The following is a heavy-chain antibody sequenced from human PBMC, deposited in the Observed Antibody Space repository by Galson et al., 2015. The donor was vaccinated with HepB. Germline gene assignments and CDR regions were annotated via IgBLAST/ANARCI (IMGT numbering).Heavy chain of an antibody. J-gene: IGHJ5*02. CDR1: GYTFSRYS. D-gene: IGHD2-15*01. CDR3: ARGALVVVVGATQNNWFDP. CDR2: ISAYNRYT. Sequence: SVKVSCKASGYTFSRYSITWVRQAPDQGLEWMGWISAYNRYTNYTQKLQGRVTMTTDTSTSTAYMELRSLRSDDTAVYFCARGALVVVVGATQNNWFDPWGQGTLVTVSS. V-gene: IGHV1-18*01.